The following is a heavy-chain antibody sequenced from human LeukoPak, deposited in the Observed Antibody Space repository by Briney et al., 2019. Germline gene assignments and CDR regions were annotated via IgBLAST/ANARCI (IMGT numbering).Heavy chain of an antibody. V-gene: IGHV4-34*01. CDR1: GASFSGYY. D-gene: IGHD1-26*01. CDR2: INHGGST. CDR3: VRVSDSGTYYFDY. Sequence: PSETLSLTCAVYGASFSGYYWSWIREPPGKGLEWIGEINHGGSTNYNPSLKSRVTISVEKSKNQLYLRLSSVAAADTGVYYCVRVSDSGTYYFDYWGQGTLVTVSS. J-gene: IGHJ4*02.